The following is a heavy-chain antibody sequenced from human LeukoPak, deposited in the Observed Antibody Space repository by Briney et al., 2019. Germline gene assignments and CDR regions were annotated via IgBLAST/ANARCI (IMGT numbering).Heavy chain of an antibody. Sequence: ASVKVSCKASGYTFTSYGISWVRQAPGQGLEWMGWISAYNGNTNYAQKLQGRVTMTTDTSTSTAYMELSSLRSEDTAVYFCARGPYSNYWFDPWGQGTLVTVSS. V-gene: IGHV1-18*01. D-gene: IGHD4-11*01. CDR1: GYTFTSYG. J-gene: IGHJ5*02. CDR3: ARGPYSNYWFDP. CDR2: ISAYNGNT.